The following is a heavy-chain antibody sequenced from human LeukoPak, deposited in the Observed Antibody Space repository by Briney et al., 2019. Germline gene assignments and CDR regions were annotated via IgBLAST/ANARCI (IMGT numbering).Heavy chain of an antibody. Sequence: PGGSLRLSCAASGFIFSSYGIHWVRQPPGKGLEWVAFIRYDGSNKYYADSVEGRFTISRDDSKSTVYLQMNSLRAEDTAIYYCAKEPGAGVPGYYMDVWGKGTTVTVSS. V-gene: IGHV3-30*02. CDR3: AKEPGAGVPGYYMDV. CDR2: IRYDGSNK. D-gene: IGHD2-2*01. J-gene: IGHJ6*03. CDR1: GFIFSSYG.